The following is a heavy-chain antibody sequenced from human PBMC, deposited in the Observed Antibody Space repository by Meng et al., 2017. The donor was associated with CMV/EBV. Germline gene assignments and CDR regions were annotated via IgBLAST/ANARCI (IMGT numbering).Heavy chain of an antibody. V-gene: IGHV3-30-3*01. CDR1: GFTFGSYA. J-gene: IGHJ4*02. CDR2: ISYDGSNK. Sequence: SLKISCAASGFTFGSYAMHWVRQAPGKGLEWVAVISYDGSNKYYADSVKGRFTISRDNSKNTLYLQMNSLRAEDTAVYYCARDSGRPLTYYYDSSGYYTFDYWGQGTLVTVSS. CDR3: ARDSGRPLTYYYDSSGYYTFDY. D-gene: IGHD3-22*01.